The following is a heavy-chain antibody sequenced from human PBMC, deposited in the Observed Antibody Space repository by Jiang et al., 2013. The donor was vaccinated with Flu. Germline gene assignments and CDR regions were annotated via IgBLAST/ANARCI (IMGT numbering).Heavy chain of an antibody. J-gene: IGHJ4*02. Sequence: FTISRDNSKNTLYLQMNSLRAEDTAVYYCAKDWAAGFDYWGQGTLVTVSS. V-gene: IGHV3-30*02. D-gene: IGHD6-13*01. CDR3: AKDWAAGFDY.